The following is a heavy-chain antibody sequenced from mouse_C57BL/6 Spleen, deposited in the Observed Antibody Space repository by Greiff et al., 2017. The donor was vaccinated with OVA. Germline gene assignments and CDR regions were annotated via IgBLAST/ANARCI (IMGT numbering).Heavy chain of an antibody. Sequence: QVQLQQPGAELVKPGASVKLSCKASGYTFTSYWMPWVKQRPGQGLEWIGMIHPNSGSTNYNEKFKSKAALTVDKSSSTAYMQLSSLTSEDSAVYYCARSIYYDYDWFAYWGQGTLVTVSA. D-gene: IGHD2-4*01. CDR3: ARSIYYDYDWFAY. CDR1: GYTFTSYW. J-gene: IGHJ3*01. CDR2: IHPNSGST. V-gene: IGHV1-64*01.